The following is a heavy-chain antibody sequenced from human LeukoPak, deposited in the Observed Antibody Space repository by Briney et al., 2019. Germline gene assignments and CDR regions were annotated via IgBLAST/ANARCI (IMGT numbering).Heavy chain of an antibody. V-gene: IGHV1-69*13. J-gene: IGHJ4*02. CDR3: AKGHDDFRQFDF. CDR1: GGTFANYA. CDR2: IIPIFGTG. D-gene: IGHD3-3*01. Sequence: SVKVSCKASGGTFANYAISWVRKAPGQGLEWMGGIIPIFGTGHSAQKFQGRLTITADESTRTTYMELSSLRSEDAAVYYCAKGHDDFRQFDFWGQGTLVIVSS.